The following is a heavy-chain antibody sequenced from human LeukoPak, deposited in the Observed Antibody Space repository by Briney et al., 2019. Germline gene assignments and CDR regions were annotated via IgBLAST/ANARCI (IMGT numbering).Heavy chain of an antibody. CDR1: GGSISSYY. Sequence: SETLSLTCTVSGGSISSYYWSWIRQPAGKGLEWIGRIYTSGSTNYNPSLKSRVTMSVDTSKNQFSLKLSSVTAADTAVYYCARDRRLFTTPADRFAFDIWGQGTMVTVSS. J-gene: IGHJ3*02. D-gene: IGHD3-22*01. CDR3: ARDRRLFTTPADRFAFDI. V-gene: IGHV4-4*07. CDR2: IYTSGST.